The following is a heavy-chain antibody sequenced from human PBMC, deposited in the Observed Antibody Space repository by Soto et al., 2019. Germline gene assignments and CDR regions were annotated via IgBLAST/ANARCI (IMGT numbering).Heavy chain of an antibody. V-gene: IGHV1-46*01. D-gene: IGHD6-13*01. CDR3: ARAPRGFFRSSRYRWNALAT. CDR2: INPNDGST. CDR1: ADTFTSYY. J-gene: IGHJ4*03. Sequence: GASVKVSCKAPADTFTSYYINWVRQAPGQGLEWMGRINPNDGSTRFAQTFQGRITMTTDTSTSTAYMELRSLRSEDTAVYYCARAPRGFFRSSRYRWNALATWGQGTMVTVSS.